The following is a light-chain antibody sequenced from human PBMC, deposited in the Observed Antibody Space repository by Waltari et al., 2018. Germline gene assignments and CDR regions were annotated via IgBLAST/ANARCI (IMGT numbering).Light chain of an antibody. Sequence: EIVLTQSPATLSLSPGERATLSCRASQSVSSYLAWYQQKPGQAPRLLIYDASNRATGIPARFSGSGSGTDFTLTINRLEPEDFAVYYCQQRSDWLLTFGGGIKVEIK. V-gene: IGKV3-11*01. J-gene: IGKJ4*01. CDR3: QQRSDWLLT. CDR1: QSVSSY. CDR2: DAS.